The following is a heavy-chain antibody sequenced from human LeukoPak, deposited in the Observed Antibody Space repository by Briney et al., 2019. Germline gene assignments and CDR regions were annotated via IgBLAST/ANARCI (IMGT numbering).Heavy chain of an antibody. V-gene: IGHV3-7*04. CDR2: IKQDGSEK. D-gene: IGHD3-3*01. J-gene: IGHJ5*02. Sequence: GGSLRLSCAASGFTFSSYWMSWVRQAPGKGLEWVANIKQDGSEKYYVDSVKGRFTISRDNAKNSLYLQMNSLRAEDTAVYYCARATTVFGVVATFDPWGQGTLVTVSS. CDR1: GFTFSSYW. CDR3: ARATTVFGVVATFDP.